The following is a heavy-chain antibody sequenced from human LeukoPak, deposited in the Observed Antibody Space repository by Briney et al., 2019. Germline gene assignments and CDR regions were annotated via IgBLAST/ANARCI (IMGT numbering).Heavy chain of an antibody. V-gene: IGHV3-23*01. D-gene: IGHD3-22*01. CDR2: ISGSGGST. Sequence: GGSLRLSCAASGFTFSSYAMSWVRQAPGKGLEWVSAISGSGGSTYYADSVKGRFTISRDNSRNTLYLQMNSLRAEDTAVYYCAKDAAYYDSSGSDFDYWGQGTLVTVSS. J-gene: IGHJ4*02. CDR1: GFTFSSYA. CDR3: AKDAAYYDSSGSDFDY.